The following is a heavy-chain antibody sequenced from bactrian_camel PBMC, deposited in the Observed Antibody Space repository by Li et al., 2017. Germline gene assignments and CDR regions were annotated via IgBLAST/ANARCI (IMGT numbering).Heavy chain of an antibody. CDR2: ISSGGSVT. Sequence: VQLVESGGGLVQPGGSLRLSCIASGFIFRDHYMNWVRATPGKGLEWVSGISSGGSVTYYADSVKGRFTISRDNAKNTVFALMTSLKPEDTAMYYCAATRAVRSGGYHCPVHLQGFYDCWGQGTQVTV. V-gene: IGHV3S40*01. CDR1: GFIFRDHY. D-gene: IGHD2*01. J-gene: IGHJ4*01. CDR3: AATRAVRSGGYHCPVHLQGFYDC.